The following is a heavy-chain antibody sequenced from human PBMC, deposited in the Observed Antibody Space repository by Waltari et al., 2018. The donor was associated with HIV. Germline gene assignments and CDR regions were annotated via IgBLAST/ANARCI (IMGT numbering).Heavy chain of an antibody. V-gene: IGHV3-23*01. CDR3: AKISVPGMTTVTEFDY. D-gene: IGHD4-17*01. Sequence: EVQLLESGGGLVQPGGSLRLSCAASGFTFSSYAMSWVRQAPGKGLEWVSAISGSGGSTYYADSVKGRFTISRDNSKNTLYLQMNSLRAEDTAVYYCAKISVPGMTTVTEFDYWGQGTLVTVSS. CDR1: GFTFSSYA. CDR2: ISGSGGST. J-gene: IGHJ4*02.